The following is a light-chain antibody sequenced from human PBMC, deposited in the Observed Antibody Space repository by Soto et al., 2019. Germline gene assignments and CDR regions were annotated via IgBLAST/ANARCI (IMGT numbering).Light chain of an antibody. Sequence: QSVLTQPASVSGSPGQSITVSCTGTISDVGSHNLVSWYQQHPGKAPKLIIYEVNERPSGVSSRFSGSKSGNTASLTISGRQPDDEAEYHCCSIAGSKPCPEVFGTGTKVTVL. CDR2: EVN. CDR1: ISDVGSHNL. J-gene: IGLJ1*01. CDR3: CSIAGSKPCPEV. V-gene: IGLV2-23*02.